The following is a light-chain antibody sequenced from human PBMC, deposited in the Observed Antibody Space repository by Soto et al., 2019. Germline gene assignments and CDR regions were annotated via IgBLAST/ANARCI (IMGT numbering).Light chain of an antibody. V-gene: IGKV3-11*01. CDR3: QQRGNWPT. J-gene: IGKJ2*01. CDR1: QSVRNS. CDR2: DAS. Sequence: EIVLTQSPATLSLSPGERATLSCRASQSVRNSLTWYQHKPGRAPRLLIYDASNRATGIPARFSGSGSGIDFTLTISSLKPEDFAIYYCQQRGNWPTFGQGTKLEI.